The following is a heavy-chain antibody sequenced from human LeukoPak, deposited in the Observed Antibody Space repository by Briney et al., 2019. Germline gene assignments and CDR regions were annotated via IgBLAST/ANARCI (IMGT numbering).Heavy chain of an antibody. CDR3: ARDESTNPRALQH. D-gene: IGHD2-8*01. CDR1: GGSISSYF. Sequence: SGTLSLTCTVSGGSISSYFWTWIRQTPGQGREFIGYVYYTGNTNYNPSLSSRVTISLDTSKTHFSLRLTSVTPADTAVYYCARDESTNPRALQHWGQGTLVTVSS. V-gene: IGHV4-59*01. J-gene: IGHJ1*01. CDR2: VYYTGNT.